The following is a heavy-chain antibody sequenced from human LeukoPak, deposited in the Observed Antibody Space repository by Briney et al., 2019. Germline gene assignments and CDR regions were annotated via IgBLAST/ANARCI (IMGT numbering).Heavy chain of an antibody. D-gene: IGHD3-10*01. CDR1: GASISSSNYY. V-gene: IGHV4-39*02. Sequence: SETLSLTCAVSGASISSSNYYWGWVRQSPGKGLEWIGNIYSSGNTYYNASLKSRVTMYIDTSKNQFSLKLSSVTAADTAMYYCARDSGTTGEVKFDPWGQGTLVTVSS. CDR3: ARDSGTTGEVKFDP. CDR2: IYSSGNT. J-gene: IGHJ5*02.